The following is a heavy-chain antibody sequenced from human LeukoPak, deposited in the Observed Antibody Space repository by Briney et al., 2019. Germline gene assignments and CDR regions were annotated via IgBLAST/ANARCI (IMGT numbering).Heavy chain of an antibody. CDR2: IYYSGST. CDR1: GGSISSGGYY. J-gene: IGHJ4*02. Sequence: PSETLSLTCTVSGGSISSGGYYWRWIRQHPGKGLEWIGYIYYSGSTYYHPSLKSRVTISVYTSKNHFSLKLSSVTAADTAVYYCARGGTYYYDSRGYYSSHWGQGTLVTVSS. V-gene: IGHV4-31*03. CDR3: ARGGTYYYDSRGYYSSH. D-gene: IGHD3-22*01.